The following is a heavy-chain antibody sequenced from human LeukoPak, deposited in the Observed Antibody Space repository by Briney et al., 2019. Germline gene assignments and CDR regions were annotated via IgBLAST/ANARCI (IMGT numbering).Heavy chain of an antibody. CDR3: VTGDSSGYYYDMGGDY. Sequence: PGGSLRLSCAASGFTFSSYWMSWVRQAPGKGLEWVANIKQDGSEKYYVDSVKGRFTISRDNAKNSLYLQMNSLRAEGTAVYYCVTGDSSGYYYDMGGDYWGQGTLVTVSS. V-gene: IGHV3-7*01. J-gene: IGHJ4*02. CDR1: GFTFSSYW. D-gene: IGHD3-22*01. CDR2: IKQDGSEK.